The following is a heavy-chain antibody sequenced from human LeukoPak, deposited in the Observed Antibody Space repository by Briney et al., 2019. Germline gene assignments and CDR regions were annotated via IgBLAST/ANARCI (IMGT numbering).Heavy chain of an antibody. CDR2: IIHISVTA. Sequence: GASVRVSCKASVGTFTSYAISWVRQAPGQGLEWMGGIIHISVTANYAQKFQGRVTITTDESTSTAYMELSSLRSEDTAVYYCARDGEYSSFVGNYYYYYMDVWGKGTTVTVSS. V-gene: IGHV1-69*05. CDR1: VGTFTSYA. J-gene: IGHJ6*03. D-gene: IGHD6-6*01. CDR3: ARDGEYSSFVGNYYYYYMDV.